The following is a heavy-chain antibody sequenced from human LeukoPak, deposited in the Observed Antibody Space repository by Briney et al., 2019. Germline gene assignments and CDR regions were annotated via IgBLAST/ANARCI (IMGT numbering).Heavy chain of an antibody. CDR3: ARVVAARREDLNWFDT. D-gene: IGHD6-6*01. CDR2: LYYSGNT. Sequence: KPSETLSLTCTVSGGSVSSSGSYWGWIRQPPGKGLEWIGSLYYSGNTYNPSLKSRVTISVDASKKQLYLNLTSVNAADTAMYYCARVVAARREDLNWFDTWGQGTLVTVSS. J-gene: IGHJ5*02. V-gene: IGHV4-39*07. CDR1: GGSVSSSGSY.